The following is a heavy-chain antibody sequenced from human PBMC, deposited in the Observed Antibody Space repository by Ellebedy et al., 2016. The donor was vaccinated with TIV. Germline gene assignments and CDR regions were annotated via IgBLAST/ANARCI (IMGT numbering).Heavy chain of an antibody. CDR2: IWYDGSHK. V-gene: IGHV3-33*01. D-gene: IGHD3-10*01. Sequence: GGSLRLSCAASGFTFSDYGMHWVRQAPGKGLEWVAAIWYDGSHKYHADSVKGRFTISRDNSKNTLYLQMNSLRAGDTAVYYCARPTHYFGSGSPPYGIDVWGQGTTVTVSS. J-gene: IGHJ6*02. CDR1: GFTFSDYG. CDR3: ARPTHYFGSGSPPYGIDV.